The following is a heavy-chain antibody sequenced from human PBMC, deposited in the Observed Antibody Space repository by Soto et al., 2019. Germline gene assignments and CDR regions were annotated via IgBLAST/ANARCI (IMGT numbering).Heavy chain of an antibody. V-gene: IGHV4-59*01. J-gene: IGHJ4*02. CDR1: GGSISSYY. CDR3: ARGLYDSSGYYFYYFDY. CDR2: IYYSGST. D-gene: IGHD3-22*01. Sequence: SETLSLTCTVSGGSISSYYWSRIRQPPGKGLEWIGYIYYSGSTNYNPSLKSRVTISVDTSKNQFSLKLSSVTAADTAVYYCARGLYDSSGYYFYYFDYWGQGTLVTVSS.